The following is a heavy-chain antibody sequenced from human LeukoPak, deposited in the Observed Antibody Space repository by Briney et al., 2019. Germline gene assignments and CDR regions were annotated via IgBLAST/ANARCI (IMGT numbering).Heavy chain of an antibody. Sequence: GGSLRLSCAASGFTFDDYAMHWVRQAPGKGLEWVSGISWNSGSIGYADSVKGRFTISRDNAKNSLYLQMNSLRAEDTALYYCAEGAYGMDVWGQGTTVTVSS. CDR2: ISWNSGSI. V-gene: IGHV3-9*01. CDR3: AEGAYGMDV. J-gene: IGHJ6*02. CDR1: GFTFDDYA.